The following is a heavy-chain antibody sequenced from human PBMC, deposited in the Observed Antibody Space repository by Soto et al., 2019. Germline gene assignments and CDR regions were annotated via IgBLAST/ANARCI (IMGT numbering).Heavy chain of an antibody. V-gene: IGHV4-30-4*01. CDR1: GGSISSGDYY. Sequence: QVQLQESGPGLVKPSQTLSLTCTVSGGSISSGDYYWSWIRQPPGKGLEWIGYIYHSGSTYYNPSLQSRXTISVNTPKNQFSLKLSSVTAADTAVYYCARERPDGARLDPWGQGTLVTVSS. J-gene: IGHJ5*02. CDR3: ARERPDGARLDP. CDR2: IYHSGST. D-gene: IGHD6-6*01.